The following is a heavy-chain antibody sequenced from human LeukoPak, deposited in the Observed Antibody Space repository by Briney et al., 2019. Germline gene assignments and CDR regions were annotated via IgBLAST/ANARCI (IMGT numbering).Heavy chain of an antibody. D-gene: IGHD3-22*01. Sequence: PGGSLRLSCAASGFTFSGYTMNWVRHAPGKGLEWVSYIISSSTIYYAGSVKSRFTISTDNTKNSLYLRMNSLRDEDTAVYYCARAGYYDSSGQGFDYWGQGTLVTVSS. J-gene: IGHJ4*02. V-gene: IGHV3-48*02. CDR2: IISSSTI. CDR3: ARAGYYDSSGQGFDY. CDR1: GFTFSGYT.